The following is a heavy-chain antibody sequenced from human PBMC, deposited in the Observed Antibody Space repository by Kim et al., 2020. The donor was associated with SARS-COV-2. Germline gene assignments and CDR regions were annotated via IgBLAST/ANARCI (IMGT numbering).Heavy chain of an antibody. CDR2: TYYRSKWYN. V-gene: IGHV6-1*01. D-gene: IGHD5-18*01. Sequence: SQTLSLTCAISGDSVSSNSASWSWIRQSPSRGLEWLGRTYYRSKWYNEYAVSVKSRITISPDTSRNQFSLQLDSVTPEDTAVYYCARRIPFDVWGQGALVTVSS. CDR1: GDSVSSNSAS. J-gene: IGHJ3*01. CDR3: ARRIPFDV.